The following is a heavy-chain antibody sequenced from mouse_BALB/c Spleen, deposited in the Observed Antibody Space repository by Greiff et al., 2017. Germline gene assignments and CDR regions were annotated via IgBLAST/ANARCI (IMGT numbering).Heavy chain of an antibody. V-gene: IGHV2-5-1*01. CDR1: GFSLTSYG. J-gene: IGHJ2*01. Sequence: VQGVESGPSLVQPSQSLSITCTVSGFSLTSYGVHWVRQSPGKGLEWLGVIWRGGSTDYNAAFMSRLSITKDNSKSQVFFKMNSLQADDTAIYYCAKNRDDYGGRYFDYWGQGTTLTVSS. D-gene: IGHD2-4*01. CDR2: IWRGGST. CDR3: AKNRDDYGGRYFDY.